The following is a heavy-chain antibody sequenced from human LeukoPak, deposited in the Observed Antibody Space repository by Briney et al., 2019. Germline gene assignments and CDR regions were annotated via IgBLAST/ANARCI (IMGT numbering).Heavy chain of an antibody. D-gene: IGHD4/OR15-4a*01. CDR1: GFTFSSYS. CDR3: ARDQGATAATPSNFDF. Sequence: PGGSLRLSCAASGFTFSSYSMNWVRQSPGKGLEWVSSISSSSSYIYYADSVKGRFTISRDNAKNSLYLQMNSLRAEDTAVYYCARDQGATAATPSNFDFWSQGTLVTVSS. J-gene: IGHJ4*02. V-gene: IGHV3-21*01. CDR2: ISSSSSYI.